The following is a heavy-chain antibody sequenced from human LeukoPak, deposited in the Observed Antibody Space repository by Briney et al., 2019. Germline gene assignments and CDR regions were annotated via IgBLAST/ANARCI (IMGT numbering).Heavy chain of an antibody. CDR3: ARVISVAGYDC. CDR1: GFTFSSYS. Sequence: GGSLRLSCAASGFTFSSYSMNWVRQAPGKGLEWVSSISSSSYIYYADSVKGRFTISRDNAKNSLYLQMNSLRAEDTAVYYCARVISVAGYDCWGQGTLVTVSS. D-gene: IGHD6-19*01. CDR2: ISSSSYI. V-gene: IGHV3-21*01. J-gene: IGHJ4*02.